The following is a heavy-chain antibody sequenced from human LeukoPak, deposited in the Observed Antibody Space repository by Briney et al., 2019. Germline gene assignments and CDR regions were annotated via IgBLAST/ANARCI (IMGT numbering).Heavy chain of an antibody. CDR1: TGSITSGGYS. D-gene: IGHD4-17*01. J-gene: IGHJ4*02. CDR3: ARDDGDYAYYFDS. Sequence: PSQTLSLTCTVSTGSITSGGYSWNSSRQTPGKGLEWIGYIHHNGNTYSNPSLKSRVTMSLDTSKNQFSLKLSSVTAADTAIYYCARDDGDYAYYFDSWGQGALVTVSS. CDR2: IHHNGNT. V-gene: IGHV4-30-2*01.